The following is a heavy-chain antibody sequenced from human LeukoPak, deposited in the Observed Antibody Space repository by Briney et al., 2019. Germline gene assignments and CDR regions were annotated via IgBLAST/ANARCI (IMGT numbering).Heavy chain of an antibody. Sequence: PSQTLSLTCTLSGGSISSGDYYWSWIRQPPGKGLEWIGYIYYSGSTYYNPSPKSRVTISVDTSKNQFSLKLSSVTAADTAVYYCARGENYDILTGYLFDYWGQGTLVTVSS. CDR2: IYYSGST. V-gene: IGHV4-30-4*01. J-gene: IGHJ4*02. D-gene: IGHD3-9*01. CDR1: GGSISSGDYY. CDR3: ARGENYDILTGYLFDY.